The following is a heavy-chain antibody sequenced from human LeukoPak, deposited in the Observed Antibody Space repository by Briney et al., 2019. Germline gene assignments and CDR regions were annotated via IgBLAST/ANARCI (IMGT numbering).Heavy chain of an antibody. V-gene: IGHV4-59*01. CDR3: ARRTITGTMIDY. CDR2: IYYSGST. Sequence: SETLSLTCTVSGGSISSYYWSWIRQPPGKGLEWIGYIYYSGSTNYNPSLKSRVTITVDTSKNQFSLKLSSVTTADTAVYYCARRTITGTMIDYWGQGTLVTVSS. CDR1: GGSISSYY. J-gene: IGHJ4*02. D-gene: IGHD1-20*01.